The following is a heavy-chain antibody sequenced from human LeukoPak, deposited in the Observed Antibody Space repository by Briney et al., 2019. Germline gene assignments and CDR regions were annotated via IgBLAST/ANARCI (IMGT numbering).Heavy chain of an antibody. Sequence: GGSLRLSCAASGFTFSDQYMEWVREAPGKGVEWVGRSRHKANSYTTDYAASVKGRFTISRDDSKNSLYLQMNSLKIEDTAVYYCARAYSSGWYSPGYWGQGTLVTVSS. J-gene: IGHJ4*02. V-gene: IGHV3-72*01. CDR1: GFTFSDQY. CDR3: ARAYSSGWYSPGY. D-gene: IGHD6-19*01. CDR2: SRHKANSYTT.